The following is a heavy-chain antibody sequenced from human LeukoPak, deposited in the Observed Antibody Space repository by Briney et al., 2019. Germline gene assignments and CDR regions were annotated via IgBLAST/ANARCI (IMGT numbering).Heavy chain of an antibody. CDR2: INPNSGAA. Sequence: ASVKVSCKASGYTFTGYYIHWVRQAPGQGLEWMGWINPNSGAADYAQKFYGRVTMTRDTSISTAYIELSRLRSDDTAVYYCARVRDGYNYNFDYWAQGTLVTVSS. V-gene: IGHV1-2*02. CDR3: ARVRDGYNYNFDY. J-gene: IGHJ4*02. D-gene: IGHD5-24*01. CDR1: GYTFTGYY.